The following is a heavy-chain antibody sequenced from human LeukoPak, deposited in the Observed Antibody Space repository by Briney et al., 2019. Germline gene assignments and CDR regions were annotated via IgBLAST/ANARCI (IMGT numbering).Heavy chain of an antibody. CDR2: IIPIYGTA. J-gene: IGHJ4*02. CDR3: ASHSDSGSYVDY. Sequence: ASVKLSCKASGGTFSSYAISWVRQAPGQGLDWKGGIIPIYGTATSAQKFQGRVTITTDESTSTAYRELSSLRSEDTAVYYCASHSDSGSYVDYWGQGTLVTVSS. V-gene: IGHV1-69*05. CDR1: GGTFSSYA. D-gene: IGHD1-26*01.